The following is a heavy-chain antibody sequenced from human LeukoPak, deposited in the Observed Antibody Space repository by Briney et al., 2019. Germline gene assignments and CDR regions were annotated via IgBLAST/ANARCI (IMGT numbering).Heavy chain of an antibody. J-gene: IGHJ4*02. CDR1: GFNFSSYG. V-gene: IGHV3-30*18. Sequence: GGSLRLSCAASGFNFSSYGMHWVRQAPGKGLEWVAVISYDGSNKYYADSVKGRFTISRDNSKNTLYLQMNSLRAEDTAVYYCAKGDGIAAAGYAYWGQGTLVTVSS. D-gene: IGHD6-13*01. CDR2: ISYDGSNK. CDR3: AKGDGIAAAGYAY.